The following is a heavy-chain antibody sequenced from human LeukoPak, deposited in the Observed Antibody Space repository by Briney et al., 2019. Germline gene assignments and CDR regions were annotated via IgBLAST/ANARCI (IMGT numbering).Heavy chain of an antibody. CDR1: GCSISSSSYY. D-gene: IGHD2-2*01. CDR3: ARRGYCSSTSCYEYWFDP. Sequence: PSETLSLTCTVSGCSISSSSYYWGWIRQPPGKVLEWIGIIYYSGSTYYNPSLKSRLTISVDTSKNQFSMKLSSVTATETAVYYCARRGYCSSTSCYEYWFDPWGQGTLVTVSS. J-gene: IGHJ5*02. V-gene: IGHV4-39*01. CDR2: IYYSGST.